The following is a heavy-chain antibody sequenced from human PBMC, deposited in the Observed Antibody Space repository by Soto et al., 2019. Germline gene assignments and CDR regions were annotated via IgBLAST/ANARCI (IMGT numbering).Heavy chain of an antibody. Sequence: QEQLVESGGGVVQPGRSLRLSCAASGFSFRRYGMHWVRQAPGKGLEWVAVIWYDGSNKYYGDFLKGQFTISRDNSKNTLYLQMNSPRADDSGVYYCAREGFYSRSSEYSGYNYYGMDVWGQGTTVIVTS. V-gene: IGHV3-33*01. CDR1: GFSFRRYG. D-gene: IGHD6-6*01. CDR2: IWYDGSNK. J-gene: IGHJ6*02. CDR3: AREGFYSRSSEYSGYNYYGMDV.